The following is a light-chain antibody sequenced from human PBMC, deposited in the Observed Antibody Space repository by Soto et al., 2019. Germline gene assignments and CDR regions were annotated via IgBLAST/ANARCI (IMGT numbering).Light chain of an antibody. CDR2: AAS. V-gene: IGKV1-8*01. CDR1: QGISSY. Sequence: AIRMTQSPSSLSASTGDRVTITCRASQGISSYLAWYRQKPGKAPKLLIYAASTLQSGVPSRFSGSGSGTDFTLTISCLQSEDFATYYCQQYYSYRTFGQGTKVDIK. CDR3: QQYYSYRT. J-gene: IGKJ1*01.